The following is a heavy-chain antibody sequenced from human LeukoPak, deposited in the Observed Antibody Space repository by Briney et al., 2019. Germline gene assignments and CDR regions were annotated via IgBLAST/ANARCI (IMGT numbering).Heavy chain of an antibody. CDR2: IYYSEST. V-gene: IGHV4-59*01. J-gene: IGHJ6*03. CDR3: ARGARGSHFKYMDV. Sequence: SETLSLTCTVSGGSISSYYWSWIRQPPGKGLEWIGYIYYSESTNYNPPLKSRVTISVDTSKNQFSLKLSSVTAADTAVYYCARGARGSHFKYMDVWGKGTTVTISS. CDR1: GGSISSYY. D-gene: IGHD3-3*02.